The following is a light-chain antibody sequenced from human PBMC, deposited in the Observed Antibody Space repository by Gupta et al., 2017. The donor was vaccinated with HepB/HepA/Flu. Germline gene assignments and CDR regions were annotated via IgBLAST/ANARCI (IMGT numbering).Light chain of an antibody. CDR2: AAS. CDR3: RRYFSGLST. Sequence: DISLPHSSSSLSASGGDRVTITCRASQGISNYLAWYQQKPGKVPNLLIYAASTLQSGVPSRFSGSGSGTAFTLPIISLQPEDVATYYCRRYFSGLSTFGPGTKVDIK. CDR1: QGISNY. J-gene: IGKJ3*01. V-gene: IGKV1-27*01.